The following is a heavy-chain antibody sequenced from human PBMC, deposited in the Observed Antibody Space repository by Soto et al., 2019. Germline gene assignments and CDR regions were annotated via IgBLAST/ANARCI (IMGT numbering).Heavy chain of an antibody. CDR3: VHRRDGYNSAFFDY. J-gene: IGHJ4*02. CDR1: GGTFSSYA. V-gene: IGHV1-69*01. Sequence: VQLVQSGAEVKKPGSSVKVSCKASGGTFSSYAFSWVRQAPGQGLEWMGGIIRIFHTSTYAQNFQGRVTITADESTSTAYMELINLRSDDTAVYYCVHRRDGYNSAFFDYWGQGTLVTVSS. CDR2: IIRIFHTS. D-gene: IGHD5-12*01.